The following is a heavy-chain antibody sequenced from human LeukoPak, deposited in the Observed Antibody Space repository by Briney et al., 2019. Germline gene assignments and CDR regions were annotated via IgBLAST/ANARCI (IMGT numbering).Heavy chain of an antibody. J-gene: IGHJ4*02. D-gene: IGHD3-3*01. CDR3: ARVVYDFWSGYLKGAFDY. V-gene: IGHV1-18*01. CDR2: ISAYNGNT. Sequence: ASVKVSCKASGYTFTSYGISWVRQAPEQGLEWMGWISAYNGNTNYAQKLQGRVTMTTDTSTSTAYMELRSLRSDDTAVYYCARVVYDFWSGYLKGAFDYWGQGTLVTVSS. CDR1: GYTFTSYG.